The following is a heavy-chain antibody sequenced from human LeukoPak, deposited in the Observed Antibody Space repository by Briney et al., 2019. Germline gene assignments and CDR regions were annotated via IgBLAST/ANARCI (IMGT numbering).Heavy chain of an antibody. CDR3: AKDASGDILTGYSDY. CDR2: ISHDGRNK. J-gene: IGHJ4*02. Sequence: PGGSLRLSCAASGFTFSSYGMHWVRQAPGKGLEWVALISHDGRNKFYPDSVKGRFTISRDSSKNTLYLQMNSLRAEDTAVYYCAKDASGDILTGYSDYWGQGTLVTVSS. D-gene: IGHD3-9*01. CDR1: GFTFSSYG. V-gene: IGHV3-30*18.